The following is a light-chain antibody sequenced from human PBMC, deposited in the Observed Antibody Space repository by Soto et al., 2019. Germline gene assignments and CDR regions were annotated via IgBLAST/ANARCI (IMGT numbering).Light chain of an antibody. Sequence: DIQMTQSPSTLSASVGDRVTITCRASQSISSWLAWYQQKPGKAPKLLIYKASSLESGGPSRFSGSGSGTEFTLTTSSLQPDDVATYYCQQYNSYSRTFGQGTKVEIK. CDR3: QQYNSYSRT. J-gene: IGKJ1*01. V-gene: IGKV1-5*03. CDR1: QSISSW. CDR2: KAS.